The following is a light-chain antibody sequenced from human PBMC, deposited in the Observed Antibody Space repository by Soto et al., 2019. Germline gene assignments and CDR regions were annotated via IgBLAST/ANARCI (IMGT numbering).Light chain of an antibody. J-gene: IGKJ5*01. CDR3: QQRNIWPPVT. V-gene: IGKV3-15*01. Sequence: EIVMTQSPATLSLSPGERATLSCRAIQSVNSNLAWYQQKAGQAPRLLIYGTSTRATGIPARFSGSGSGTDFTLTISSLEPEDSAIYYCQQRNIWPPVTFGQGTRLEI. CDR2: GTS. CDR1: QSVNSN.